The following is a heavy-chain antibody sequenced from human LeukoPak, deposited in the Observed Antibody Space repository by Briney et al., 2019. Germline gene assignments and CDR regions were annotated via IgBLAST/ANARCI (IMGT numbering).Heavy chain of an antibody. CDR2: IYYSGST. J-gene: IGHJ4*02. CDR3: ARRAKYGGYDY. CDR1: GGSISSYY. V-gene: IGHV4-59*08. Sequence: PSETLSLTRTVSGGSISSYYWSWIRQPPGTGLEWIGYIYYSGSTNYNPSLKSRVTISVDTSKNQFSLKLSSVTAADTAVYYCARRAKYGGYDYWGQGTLVTVSS. D-gene: IGHD5-12*01.